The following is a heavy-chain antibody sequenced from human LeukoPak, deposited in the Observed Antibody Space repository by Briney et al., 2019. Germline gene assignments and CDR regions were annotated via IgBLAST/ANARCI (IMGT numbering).Heavy chain of an antibody. J-gene: IGHJ4*02. CDR2: LDGRDVT. CDR3: AKIPLGSHWVDFDY. D-gene: IGHD3-10*01. Sequence: GGSLRLSCEGSGFTLSTYGMSWVRQAPGQGLEWVSTLDGRDVTHYADSVKGRFTISRDNSQNTLYLQMNSLRGEDTAVYYCAKIPLGSHWVDFDYWGQGTLVTVSS. CDR1: GFTLSTYG. V-gene: IGHV3-23*01.